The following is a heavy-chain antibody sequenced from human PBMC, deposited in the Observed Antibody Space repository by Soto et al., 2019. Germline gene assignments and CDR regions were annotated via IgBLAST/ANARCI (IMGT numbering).Heavy chain of an antibody. D-gene: IGHD2-2*01. J-gene: IGHJ6*02. CDR2: IIPIFGTA. Sequence: QVQLVQSGAEVKKPGSSVKVSCKASGGTFSSYAISWVRQAPGQGLEWMGGIIPIFGTANYAQKFQGRVTLTAAQATSTADMELSSLRSEDTAVYYCARHVPAAGYSYGMDVWGQGTTVTVSS. CDR1: GGTFSSYA. CDR3: ARHVPAAGYSYGMDV. V-gene: IGHV1-69*12.